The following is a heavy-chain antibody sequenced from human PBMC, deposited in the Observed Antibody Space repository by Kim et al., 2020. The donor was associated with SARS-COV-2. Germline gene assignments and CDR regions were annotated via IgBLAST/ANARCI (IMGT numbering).Heavy chain of an antibody. V-gene: IGHV1-3*01. D-gene: IGHD3-9*01. CDR3: ARLYYDVVTGYQYFDF. Sequence: QLFQGRVTVTRDTSAKTAYMELSGLTSEDTAVYYCARLYYDVVTGYQYFDFWGQGTLVTVSS. J-gene: IGHJ4*02.